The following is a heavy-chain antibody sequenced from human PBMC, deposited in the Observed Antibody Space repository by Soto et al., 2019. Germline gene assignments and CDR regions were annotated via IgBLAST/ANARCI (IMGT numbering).Heavy chain of an antibody. CDR2: ISTGGRTI. D-gene: IGHD3-10*01. V-gene: IGHV3-48*02. J-gene: IGHJ4*02. CDR1: GFTFSKHP. Sequence: GGTLRLSCAASGFTFSKHPMHWVRQAPGKGLEWISYISTGGRTIYQADSVKGRFTISRDDAKNSLYLQMNSLRDEDTAVYYFARDTCYPGSGSYYPFDYWGQGAPVTVSS. CDR3: ARDTCYPGSGSYYPFDY.